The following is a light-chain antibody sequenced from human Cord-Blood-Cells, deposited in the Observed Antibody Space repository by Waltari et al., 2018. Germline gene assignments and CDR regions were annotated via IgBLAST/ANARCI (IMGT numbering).Light chain of an antibody. J-gene: IGLJ7*01. CDR1: SGSVSTSYY. CDR2: STN. Sequence: QTVVTQEQSFSVSPGGTVTLTCGLSSGSVSTSYYPSWYQQTPGQAPRTLIYSTNTRSSGVPDRFSGSILGNKAALTITGAQADDESDYYCVLYMGSGNAVFGGGTQLTVL. V-gene: IGLV8-61*01. CDR3: VLYMGSGNAV.